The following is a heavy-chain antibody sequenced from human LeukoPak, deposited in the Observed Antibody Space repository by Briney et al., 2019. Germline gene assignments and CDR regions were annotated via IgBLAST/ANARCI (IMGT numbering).Heavy chain of an antibody. CDR2: FDPEDGET. CDR3: ATVGDYGGNPFDY. Sequence: ASVKVSCKVSGYTLTELSMHWVLQAPGNGLEWMGGFDPEDGETIYAQKFQGRVTMTEDTSTDTAYMELSSLRSEDTAVYYCATVGDYGGNPFDYWGQGTLVTVSS. CDR1: GYTLTELS. D-gene: IGHD4-23*01. J-gene: IGHJ4*02. V-gene: IGHV1-24*01.